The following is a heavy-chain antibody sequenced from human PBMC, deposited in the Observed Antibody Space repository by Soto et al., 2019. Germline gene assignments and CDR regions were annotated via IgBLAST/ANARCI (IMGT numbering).Heavy chain of an antibody. CDR2: ISAYKTNT. CDR1: GYTLLNFG. CDR3: ARENVVSYPRDFDY. Sequence: ASVKVSFRASGYTLLNFGLSWVRQAPGQGLELMGCISAYKTNTKYAQKFQGRVTMTTXTXXXXPXMXLXXXRSDXSAFSYCARENVVSYPRDFDYWGQGTLVTVSS. D-gene: IGHD1-26*01. J-gene: IGHJ4*01. V-gene: IGHV1-18*01.